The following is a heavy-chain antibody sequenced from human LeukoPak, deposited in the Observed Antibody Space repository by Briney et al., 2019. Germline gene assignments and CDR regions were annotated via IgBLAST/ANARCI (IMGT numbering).Heavy chain of an antibody. CDR2: ISGSGGST. Sequence: PSETLSLTCTVSGGSISSSSYYWGWVRQAPGKGLDWVSAISGSGGSTYYADSVKGRFTISRDNSKNTLYLQMNSLRAEDTAVYYCAKEAADDYYYYYMDVWGKGTTVTVSS. CDR1: GGSISSSSYY. D-gene: IGHD6-25*01. V-gene: IGHV3-23*01. CDR3: AKEAADDYYYYYMDV. J-gene: IGHJ6*03.